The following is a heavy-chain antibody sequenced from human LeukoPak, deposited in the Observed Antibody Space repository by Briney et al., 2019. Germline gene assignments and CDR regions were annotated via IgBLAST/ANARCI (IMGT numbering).Heavy chain of an antibody. CDR3: ARFGYGRYYFDY. Sequence: GGSLRLSCAASGFTFSSYWMSWVRQAPGKGLEWGANIKQDGSEKYYVDSVRGRFTISRDNAKNSLYLQMNSLRAEDTAVYYCARFGYGRYYFDYWGQGTLVTVSS. V-gene: IGHV3-7*01. CDR2: IKQDGSEK. D-gene: IGHD1-26*01. CDR1: GFTFSSYW. J-gene: IGHJ4*02.